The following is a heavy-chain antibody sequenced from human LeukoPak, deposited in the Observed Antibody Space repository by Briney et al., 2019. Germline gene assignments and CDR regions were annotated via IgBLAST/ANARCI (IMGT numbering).Heavy chain of an antibody. CDR3: ARSFDSAMAPYDK. J-gene: IGHJ4*02. CDR2: ISSNGGT. CDR1: GASISSGPYL. D-gene: IGHD5-18*01. V-gene: IGHV4-39*02. Sequence: SETLSLTCTASGASISSGPYLWGWIRQPPAKGLEWIGGISSNGGTYYNPSLKSRILISGDSSKNHVFLNLTSVTATDTAVYYCARSFDSAMAPYDKWGQGTLVTVSS.